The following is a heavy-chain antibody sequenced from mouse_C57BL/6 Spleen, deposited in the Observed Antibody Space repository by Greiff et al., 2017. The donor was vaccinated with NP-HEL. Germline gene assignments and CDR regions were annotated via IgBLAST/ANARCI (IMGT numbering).Heavy chain of an antibody. Sequence: EVQRVESGPGLVKPSQSLSLTCSVTGYSITSGYYWNWIRQFPGNKLEWMGYISYDGSNNYNPSLKNRISITRDTSKNQFFLKLNSVTTEDTATYYCARGSLLRDWYFDVWGTGTTVTVSS. CDR2: ISYDGSN. D-gene: IGHD1-1*01. V-gene: IGHV3-6*01. CDR3: ARGSLLRDWYFDV. CDR1: GYSITSGYY. J-gene: IGHJ1*03.